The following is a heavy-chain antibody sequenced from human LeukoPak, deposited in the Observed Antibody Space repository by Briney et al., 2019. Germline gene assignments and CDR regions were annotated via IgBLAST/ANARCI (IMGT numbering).Heavy chain of an antibody. CDR3: AKGRAATGGSTVFDY. D-gene: IGHD6-25*01. CDR1: GFTFSSYA. Sequence: GGSLRLSCAASGFTFSSYAMSWVRQAPGKGLEWVSAISGSGGSTYYADSVKGRFTTSRDNSKNTLYLQMNSLRAEDTAVYYCAKGRAATGGSTVFDYWGQGTLVTVSS. CDR2: ISGSGGST. V-gene: IGHV3-23*01. J-gene: IGHJ4*02.